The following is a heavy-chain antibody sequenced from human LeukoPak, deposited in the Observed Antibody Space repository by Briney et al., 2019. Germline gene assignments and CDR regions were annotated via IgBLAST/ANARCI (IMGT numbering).Heavy chain of an antibody. CDR2: ISSSSTYI. Sequence: GGSLRLSCVASGFTFNTYSMNWVRQAPGKGLEWVSSISSSSTYIYYADSVKGRFTISRDNAKNSLYLQMNSLRAEDTAVYYCAREGGKNYYDSSGYPDYWGQGTPVTVSS. CDR3: AREGGKNYYDSSGYPDY. CDR1: GFTFNTYS. D-gene: IGHD3-22*01. V-gene: IGHV3-21*01. J-gene: IGHJ4*02.